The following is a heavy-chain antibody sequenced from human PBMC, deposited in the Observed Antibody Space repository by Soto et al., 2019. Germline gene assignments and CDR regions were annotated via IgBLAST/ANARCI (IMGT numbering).Heavy chain of an antibody. CDR3: ARGSYGLDF. J-gene: IGHJ6*02. V-gene: IGHV3-33*01. D-gene: IGHD3-10*01. CDR1: GITFPNYD. Sequence: QVQLVESGGGVVQPERSLRLSCAASGITFPNYDMNWVRQAPGKGLEWVAIIWYDGSNKYYADSVKGRFTISRDNSKHTLYLQMNSLRVEDTAVYYCARGSYGLDFWGQGTTVTVSS. CDR2: IWYDGSNK.